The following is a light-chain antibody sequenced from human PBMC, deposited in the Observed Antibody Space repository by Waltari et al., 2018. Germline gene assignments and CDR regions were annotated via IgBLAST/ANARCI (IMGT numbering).Light chain of an antibody. CDR1: QSISKY. CDR3: QHYESLPVT. V-gene: IGKV3-20*01. Sequence: IVLTQSPGTLSLSSGERATRSCRTSQSISKYLAWYQQKPGQAPRLLIYHASSRATGIPDRFSGSGSGTDFSLTISRLEPEDFAVYYCQHYESLPVTFGQGTKVEIK. CDR2: HAS. J-gene: IGKJ1*01.